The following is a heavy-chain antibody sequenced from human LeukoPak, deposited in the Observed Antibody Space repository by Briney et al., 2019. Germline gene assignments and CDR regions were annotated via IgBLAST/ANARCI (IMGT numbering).Heavy chain of an antibody. Sequence: TGGFLRLSCAASGFTFSSYWMSWVRQAPGKGLEWVANIKQDGSEKYYVDSVKGRFTISRDNAKNSLYLQMNSLRAEDTAVYYCARNRWPDYFDYWGQGTLVTVSS. D-gene: IGHD1/OR15-1a*01. V-gene: IGHV3-7*01. CDR2: IKQDGSEK. CDR3: ARNRWPDYFDY. J-gene: IGHJ4*02. CDR1: GFTFSSYW.